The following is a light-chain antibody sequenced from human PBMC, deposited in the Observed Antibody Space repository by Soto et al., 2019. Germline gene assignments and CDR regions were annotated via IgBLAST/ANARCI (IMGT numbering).Light chain of an antibody. CDR2: GAS. CDR3: HQYGISP. Sequence: EIMLTQSPGTLSLSPGERATLSCRASQSVSSNYLAWYQQKPGQAPRLLIYGASSRATGIPDRFSGSGSGTEFSLTISRLEPEDFAVYYCHQYGISPFGVGTKVDIK. V-gene: IGKV3-20*01. J-gene: IGKJ4*01. CDR1: QSVSSNY.